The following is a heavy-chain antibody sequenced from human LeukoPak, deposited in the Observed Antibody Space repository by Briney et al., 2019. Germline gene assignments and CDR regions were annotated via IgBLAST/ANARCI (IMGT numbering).Heavy chain of an antibody. CDR2: IYPGDSDT. J-gene: IGHJ3*01. Sequence: GESLKISCKGSGYSFTSYWIGWVRQMPGKGLEWMGIIYPGDSDTRYSPSFQGQVTISADKSISTAYLQWSSLKASDTAMYYCARHTEFDLVVVPAAFDYWGQGTMVTVSS. CDR1: GYSFTSYW. V-gene: IGHV5-51*01. CDR3: ARHTEFDLVVVPAAFDY. D-gene: IGHD2-2*01.